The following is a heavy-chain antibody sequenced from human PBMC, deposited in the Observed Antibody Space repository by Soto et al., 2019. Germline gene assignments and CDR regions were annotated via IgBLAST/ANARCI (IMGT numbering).Heavy chain of an antibody. V-gene: IGHV3-7*04. J-gene: IGHJ4*02. D-gene: IGHD2-15*01. Sequence: EVQLVESGGGLVQPGGSLRLSCAASGFTFSSYWMSWVRQAPGKGLEWVANIKGDGTEIYYVDSVKGRFTISRDNAKNSLYLQMNSLRAEDTAVYYCARLASAAANDYWGQGALVTVSS. CDR2: IKGDGTEI. CDR1: GFTFSSYW. CDR3: ARLASAAANDY.